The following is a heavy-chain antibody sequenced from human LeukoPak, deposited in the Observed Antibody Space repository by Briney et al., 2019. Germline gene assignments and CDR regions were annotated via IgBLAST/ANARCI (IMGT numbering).Heavy chain of an antibody. CDR1: GFTVSSNS. V-gene: IGHV3-21*01. Sequence: GGSLRLSCTVSGFTVSSNSMSWVRQSPGQGLEWVSGISANGSITFYARSVKGRFTISRDNAKNSLYLQMNSLRAEDTAVYYCARDEVGGVRGVYNWFDPWGQGTLVTVSS. J-gene: IGHJ5*02. CDR2: ISANGSIT. CDR3: ARDEVGGVRGVYNWFDP. D-gene: IGHD3-10*01.